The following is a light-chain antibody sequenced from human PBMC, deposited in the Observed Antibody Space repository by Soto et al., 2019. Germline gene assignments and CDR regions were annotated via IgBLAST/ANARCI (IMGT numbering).Light chain of an antibody. V-gene: IGKV3-20*01. J-gene: IGKJ4*01. CDR1: QSVSSTY. CDR2: GAS. Sequence: EIVLTQSPGTLSLSPGERATLSCRASQSVSSTYLAWYQQTPGQAPRLLIYGASSRATGIPDRFSGSGSGTHFTLTISSLEPEDFAVYYCQHYGSLVLTFGGGPKVQIQ. CDR3: QHYGSLVLT.